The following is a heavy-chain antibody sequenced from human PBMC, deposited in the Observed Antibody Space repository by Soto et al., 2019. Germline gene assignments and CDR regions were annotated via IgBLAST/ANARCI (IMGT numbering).Heavy chain of an antibody. V-gene: IGHV3-23*04. J-gene: IGHJ4*02. CDR2: ISGSGGST. Sequence: VQLVESGGGVVQPGRSLRLSCAASGFTFSSYAMSWVRQAPGKGLEWVSAISGSGGSTYYADSVKGRFTISRDNSKNTLYLQMNSLRAEDTAVYYCAKTHYDILTGWTWYYFDYWGQGTLVTVSS. CDR1: GFTFSSYA. CDR3: AKTHYDILTGWTWYYFDY. D-gene: IGHD3-9*01.